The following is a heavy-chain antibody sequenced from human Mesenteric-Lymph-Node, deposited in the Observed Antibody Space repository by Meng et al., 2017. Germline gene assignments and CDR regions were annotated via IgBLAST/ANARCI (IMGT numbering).Heavy chain of an antibody. V-gene: IGHV1-46*01. CDR3: AGDSDIVVVVAATSYPDS. Sequence: ASVKVSCKASGYTFISYYMHWVRQAPGQGLEWMGIINPSDGSTNYAQKFQGRVTMTRDTSTSTVYMELSGLRSEDTAVYYCAGDSDIVVVVAATSYPDSWGQGTLVTVSS. D-gene: IGHD2-15*01. J-gene: IGHJ4*02. CDR1: GYTFISYY. CDR2: INPSDGST.